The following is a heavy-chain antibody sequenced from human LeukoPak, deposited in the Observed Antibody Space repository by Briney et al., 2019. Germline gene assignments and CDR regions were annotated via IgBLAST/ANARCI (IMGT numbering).Heavy chain of an antibody. CDR2: ISESSAHI. J-gene: IGHJ4*02. CDR3: KRRNDDYFSVVYN. CDR1: GFTFSSYS. D-gene: IGHD4-17*01. V-gene: IGHV3-21*01. Sequence: PGGSLRLSCAASGFTFSSYSMNWVRQAPGKGLEWVSSISESSAHIYYADSVKGRLTISRDNPKHSLYLQMNSLRAEDTAVLYCKRRNDDYFSVVYNWGQGSLVTVSS.